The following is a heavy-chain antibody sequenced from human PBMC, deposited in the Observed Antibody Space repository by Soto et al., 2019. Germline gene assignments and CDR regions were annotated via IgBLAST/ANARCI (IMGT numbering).Heavy chain of an antibody. V-gene: IGHV4-38-2*02. Sequence: PSETLSLTCTVSDYSISSDYYWGWIRQSPGNGLEWIASFYHTGSTHYNPSLKSRVTISVDTSKNQFSLKLTSVTAADTAVYYCATDLYYYDSESGPNYWGQGTLVTVSS. CDR1: DYSISSDYY. CDR2: FYHTGST. D-gene: IGHD3-22*01. CDR3: ATDLYYYDSESGPNY. J-gene: IGHJ4*02.